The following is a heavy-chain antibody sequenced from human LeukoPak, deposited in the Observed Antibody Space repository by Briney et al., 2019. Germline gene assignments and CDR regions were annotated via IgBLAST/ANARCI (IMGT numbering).Heavy chain of an antibody. V-gene: IGHV4-38-2*02. J-gene: IGHJ5*02. CDR1: GSSISSGYY. Sequence: SETLSLTCTVSGSSISSGYYWGWIRQPPGNGLEWIGSIYHSGSTYYNPSLKSRVTISVDTSKNQFSLKLSSVTAADTAVYYCARERVLAWFDPWGQGTLVTVSS. CDR2: IYHSGST. CDR3: ARERVLAWFDP. D-gene: IGHD2/OR15-2a*01.